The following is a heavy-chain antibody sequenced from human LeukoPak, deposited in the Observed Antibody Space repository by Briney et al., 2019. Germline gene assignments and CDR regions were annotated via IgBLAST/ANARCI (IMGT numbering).Heavy chain of an antibody. CDR1: GGSISSYY. J-gene: IGHJ4*02. Sequence: PSETLSLTCTVSGGSISSYYWSWIRQPPGKGLEWIGYIYYSGGTNYNPSLRSRVTISVDTSKNQFSLKLNSVTAADTAVYYCAIDYGCYYDSRGPFGIWGQGTLVTVSS. CDR3: AIDYGCYYDSRGPFGI. D-gene: IGHD3-22*01. CDR2: IYYSGGT. V-gene: IGHV4-59*01.